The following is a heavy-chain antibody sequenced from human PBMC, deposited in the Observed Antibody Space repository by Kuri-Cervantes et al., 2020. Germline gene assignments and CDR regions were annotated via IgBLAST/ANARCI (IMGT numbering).Heavy chain of an antibody. Sequence: GGSLRLSCAASGFTVSSNYMSWVRQAPGKGLDWVSVIYSGGSTYYADSVKGRFTISRDNSKNTLYLHMNSLRAEDTAVYYCAGHMVRGVINYWGQGTLVTVSS. CDR3: AGHMVRGVINY. J-gene: IGHJ4*02. CDR2: IYSGGST. CDR1: GFTVSSNY. D-gene: IGHD3-10*01. V-gene: IGHV3-53*01.